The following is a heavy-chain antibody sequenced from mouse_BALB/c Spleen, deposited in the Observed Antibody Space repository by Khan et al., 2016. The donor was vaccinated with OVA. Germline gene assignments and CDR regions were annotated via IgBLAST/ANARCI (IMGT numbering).Heavy chain of an antibody. CDR1: GYSITSDYA. CDR3: VRGRAY. J-gene: IGHJ3*01. D-gene: IGHD3-3*01. CDR2: ISYSGRT. V-gene: IGHV3-2*02. Sequence: EVQLQESGPGLVKPSLSLSLTCTVTGYSITSDYAWNWIRQFPGHQLEWMGYISYSGRTSYTPSLTSRISITPDTSKNQFFLQLNSVTTEDTATYFCVRGRAYWGQGTLVTVSA.